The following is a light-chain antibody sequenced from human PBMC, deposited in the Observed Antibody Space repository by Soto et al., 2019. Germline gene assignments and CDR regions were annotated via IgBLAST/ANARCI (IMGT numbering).Light chain of an antibody. V-gene: IGKV1-5*03. J-gene: IGKJ3*01. CDR1: QTISNW. CDR3: QHYNTYSWFT. Sequence: DIQMTQSPSTLSASVGDTVTITCRASQTISNWLAWYQQKPGKAPKLQIYQASTLESGVPSRFSGSGSETEFTLTISSVQPDDFATYYCQHYNTYSWFTFGPGTKVDIK. CDR2: QAS.